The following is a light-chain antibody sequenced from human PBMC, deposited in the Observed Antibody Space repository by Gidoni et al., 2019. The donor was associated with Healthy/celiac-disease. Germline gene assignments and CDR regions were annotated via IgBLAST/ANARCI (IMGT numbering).Light chain of an antibody. CDR1: QSIRSY. CDR3: QQSYSTPQT. Sequence: DIQMTQSPSSLSASVGDRVTITCRASQSIRSYLNWYQQKPGKAPKLLIYAASSLQSRVPSRFSGSGYGKDITLTISSLQPEDFATYYYQQSYSTPQTFGQGTKVEIK. J-gene: IGKJ1*01. V-gene: IGKV1-39*01. CDR2: AAS.